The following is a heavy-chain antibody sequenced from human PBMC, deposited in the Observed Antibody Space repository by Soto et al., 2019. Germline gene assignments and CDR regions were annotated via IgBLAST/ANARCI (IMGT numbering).Heavy chain of an antibody. J-gene: IGHJ4*02. CDR3: ARYKDYGDYGLDY. CDR2: VYYTGST. CDR1: GGSVSSGSYY. D-gene: IGHD4-17*01. Sequence: QVQLQESGPGLVKPSETLSLTCTVSGGSVSSGSYYWNWIRXPPGKGLEWIGYVYYTGSTNYNPSLKSRVIMSVDTSKNQFSLKLSSVTAADTALYFCARYKDYGDYGLDYWGQGTLVTVSS. V-gene: IGHV4-61*01.